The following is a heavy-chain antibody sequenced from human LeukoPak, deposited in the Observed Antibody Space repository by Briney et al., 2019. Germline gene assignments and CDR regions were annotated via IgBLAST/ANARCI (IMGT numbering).Heavy chain of an antibody. J-gene: IGHJ4*02. CDR2: ISGSGGGT. CDR3: ASHMTTVTTPLDY. CDR1: GFTFSSYA. Sequence: GGSLRLSCAASGFTFSSYAMSWVRQAPGKGLEWVSAISGSGGGTYYADSVKGRFTISRDISKNTLHLQMNSLRAEDTAVYYCASHMTTVTTPLDYWGQGALVTVSS. D-gene: IGHD4-11*01. V-gene: IGHV3-23*01.